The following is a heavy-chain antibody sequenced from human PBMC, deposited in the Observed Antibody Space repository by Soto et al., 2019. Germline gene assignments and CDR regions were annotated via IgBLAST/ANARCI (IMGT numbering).Heavy chain of an antibody. V-gene: IGHV3-11*06. Sequence: SGGSLRLSCAASGFTFGDYYMSWIRQAPGKGLEWVSYISSYTGFTNYADSVKGRFTISRDSANNSLYLQMNSLRVEDTAVYYCARGGYNYGLEFDYWGPGTLVTVSS. CDR3: ARGGYNYGLEFDY. CDR2: ISSYTGFT. D-gene: IGHD5-18*01. CDR1: GFTFGDYY. J-gene: IGHJ4*02.